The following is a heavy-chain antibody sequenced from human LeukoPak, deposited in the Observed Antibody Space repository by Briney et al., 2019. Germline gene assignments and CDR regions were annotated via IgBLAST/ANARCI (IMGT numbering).Heavy chain of an antibody. V-gene: IGHV1-8*01. CDR3: ARPPTYYYDSSGFGTLGY. CDR1: GYTFTSYD. D-gene: IGHD3-22*01. Sequence: ASVKVSCKASGYTFTSYDINWVRQATGQGLEWMGWMNPNSGNTGYAQKFQGRVTITRNTSISTAYMELSSLRSEDTAVYYCARPPTYYYDSSGFGTLGYWGQGTLVTVSS. J-gene: IGHJ4*02. CDR2: MNPNSGNT.